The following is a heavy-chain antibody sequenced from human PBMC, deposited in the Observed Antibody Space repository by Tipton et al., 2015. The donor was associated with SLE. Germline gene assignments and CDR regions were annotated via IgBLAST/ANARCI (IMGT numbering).Heavy chain of an antibody. Sequence: LRLSCNVSGGSISNLYWSWIRQPPGKPLEWIGYVYYGGSTKYNPSLKSRVTISVDTSKNQFSLKLTSVTAADTAVYFCARSTTTMNLPRFDFWGLGTLVTVSS. V-gene: IGHV4-59*11. CDR2: VYYGGST. J-gene: IGHJ4*02. D-gene: IGHD4-17*01. CDR3: ARSTTTMNLPRFDF. CDR1: GGSISNLY.